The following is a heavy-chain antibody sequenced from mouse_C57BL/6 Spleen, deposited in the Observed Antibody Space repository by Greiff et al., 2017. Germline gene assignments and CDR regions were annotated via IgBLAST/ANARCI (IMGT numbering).Heavy chain of an antibody. J-gene: IGHJ2*01. CDR1: GFSLTSYG. D-gene: IGHD1-3*01. V-gene: IGHV2-6-1*01. CDR2: IWSDGST. CDR3: ARHSGQRDYFDY. Sequence: VKLMESGPGLVAPSQSLSITCTVSGFSLTSYGVHWVRQPPGKGLEWLVVIWSDGSTTYNSALKSRLSISKDNSKSQVFLKMNSLQTDDTAMYYCARHSGQRDYFDYWGQGTTRTVSS.